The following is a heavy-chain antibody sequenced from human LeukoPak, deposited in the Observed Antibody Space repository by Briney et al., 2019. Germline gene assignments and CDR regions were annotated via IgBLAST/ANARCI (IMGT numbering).Heavy chain of an antibody. CDR3: AKDASPTMDYYYGMDV. J-gene: IGHJ6*02. CDR1: GFTFDGYA. Sequence: GRSLRLSCAASGFTFDGYAMHWVRQAPGKGLEWVSGISWNSGSIGYADSVKGRFTISRDNAKNSLYLQMNSLRAEDTALYYCAKDASPTMDYYYGMDVWGQGTTVTVSS. D-gene: IGHD3-10*01. V-gene: IGHV3-9*01. CDR2: ISWNSGSI.